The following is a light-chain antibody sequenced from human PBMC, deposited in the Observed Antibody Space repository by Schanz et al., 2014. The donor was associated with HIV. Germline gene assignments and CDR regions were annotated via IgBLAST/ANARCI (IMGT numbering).Light chain of an antibody. CDR2: EVS. J-gene: IGLJ1*01. Sequence: QSVLTQPPSASGSPGQSVTISCTGTSSDVGGYHYVSWYQQHPGKAPKLMIYEVSKRPSGVPDRFSGSKSGNTASLTVSGLQAEDEADYYCSSYEGSNNWVFGTGTKLTVL. CDR1: SSDVGGYHY. V-gene: IGLV2-8*01. CDR3: SSYEGSNNWV.